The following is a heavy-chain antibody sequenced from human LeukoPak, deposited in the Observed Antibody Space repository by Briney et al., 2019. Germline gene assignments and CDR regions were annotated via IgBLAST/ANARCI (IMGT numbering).Heavy chain of an antibody. V-gene: IGHV3-23*01. J-gene: IGHJ4*02. Sequence: GGSLRLSCAASGFTFSSYAMSWVRQAPGKGLEWVSAISGNGGSTYYVDSVKGRFTISRDNSKNTLFLQMNSLRAEDTALYYCANGAITFGGVIVASDYWGQGTLVTVSS. D-gene: IGHD3-16*02. CDR1: GFTFSSYA. CDR2: ISGNGGST. CDR3: ANGAITFGGVIVASDY.